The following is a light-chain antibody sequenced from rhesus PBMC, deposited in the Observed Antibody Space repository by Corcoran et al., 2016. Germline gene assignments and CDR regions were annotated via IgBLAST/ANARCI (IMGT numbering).Light chain of an antibody. CDR3: QRKCGTPWT. CDR1: ENLNNY. Sequence: DIQLTQSPSSLSASVGDRDTITCRASENLNNYLHWYQQKPGEAPKLLISKTSTLPSGAPTRFSGSGSGTDYTFTISSLQPEDFAAYYFQRKCGTPWTFGQGTKVDI. CDR2: KTS. J-gene: IGKJ1*01. V-gene: IGKV1-74*01.